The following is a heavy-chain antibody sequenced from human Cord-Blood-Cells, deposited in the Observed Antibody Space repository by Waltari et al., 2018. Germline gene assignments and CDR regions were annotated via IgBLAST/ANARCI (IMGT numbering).Heavy chain of an antibody. V-gene: IGHV1-69*09. CDR1: GGTFSSYA. CDR3: AREGDTAMVDY. CDR2: IIPILGIA. J-gene: IGHJ4*02. Sequence: QVQLVQSGAEVKKPGSSVKVSCTASGGTFSSYAISWVRQAPGQGLEWMGRIIPILGIANYAQKFQGRVTITADKSTSTAYMELSSLRSEDTAVYYCAREGDTAMVDYWGQGTLVTVSS. D-gene: IGHD5-18*01.